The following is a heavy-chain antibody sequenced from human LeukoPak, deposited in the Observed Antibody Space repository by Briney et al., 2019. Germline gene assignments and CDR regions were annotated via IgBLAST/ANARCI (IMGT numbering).Heavy chain of an antibody. D-gene: IGHD2-2*01. Sequence: ASVKVSCKASGYTFTGYYMHWVRQAPGQGLEWMGWINPNSGGTNYAQKFQGWVTMTRDTSISTAYMELSRLRSDDTAVYYCARLDCNSNSCYEFFQHFYFNDWGQGTLVTVSS. CDR2: INPNSGGT. V-gene: IGHV1-2*04. CDR3: ARLDCNSNSCYEFFQHFYFND. CDR1: GYTFTGYY. J-gene: IGHJ4*02.